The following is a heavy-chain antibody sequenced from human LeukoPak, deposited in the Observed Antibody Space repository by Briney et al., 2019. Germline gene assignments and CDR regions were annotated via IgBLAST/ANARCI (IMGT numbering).Heavy chain of an antibody. V-gene: IGHV4-59*11. D-gene: IGHD5-24*01. CDR1: DGPISNHY. CDR3: ARGWLQFGNAFDI. J-gene: IGHJ3*02. Sequence: SETLSLTCTVSDGPISNHYWSWIRQPPGKGLEWIGNINYSGSTKYNPSLKSRVVMSVDTSKNQFSLKLSSVTAADTAVYYCARGWLQFGNAFDIWGQGTMVTVSS. CDR2: INYSGST.